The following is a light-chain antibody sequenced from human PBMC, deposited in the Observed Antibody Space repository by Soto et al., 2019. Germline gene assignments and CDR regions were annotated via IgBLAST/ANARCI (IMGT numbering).Light chain of an antibody. Sequence: DIQLTQSPSFLSASVGDRVTITCRASQGISSYLAWYQQKPGKAPKLLIYAASTLKSGVPSRFSGSGSGTEFTLTISRLQPEDVATYYCQQLNSYSLTFGGGTKVEIK. J-gene: IGKJ4*01. V-gene: IGKV1-9*01. CDR3: QQLNSYSLT. CDR1: QGISSY. CDR2: AAS.